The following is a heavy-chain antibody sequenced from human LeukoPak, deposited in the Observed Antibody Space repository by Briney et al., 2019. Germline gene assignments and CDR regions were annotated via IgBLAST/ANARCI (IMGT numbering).Heavy chain of an antibody. V-gene: IGHV3-15*01. CDR2: VKSKVDGETT. Sequence: GGSLRLSCAASGFTFSSYSMNWVRQAPGRGLEWVGRVKSKVDGETTDYASSVKGRFTVSRDDSKNMVFLQMNSLQTEDTAVYFCTTHYDVLTGYYRADWFDPWGQGTLVTVSS. CDR3: TTHYDVLTGYYRADWFDP. CDR1: GFTFSSYS. J-gene: IGHJ5*02. D-gene: IGHD3/OR15-3a*01.